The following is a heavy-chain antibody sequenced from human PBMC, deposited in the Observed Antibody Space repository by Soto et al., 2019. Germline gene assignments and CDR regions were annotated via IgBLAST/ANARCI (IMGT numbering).Heavy chain of an antibody. J-gene: IGHJ6*02. V-gene: IGHV1-69*13. D-gene: IGHD6-13*01. CDR1: GGTFSSYA. CDR3: ARRRGAAAGPNYYYYYGMDV. Sequence: GASVKVSCKASGGTFSSYAISWVRQAPGQGLEWMGGIIPIFGTANYAQKFQGRVTITADESTSTAYMELSSLRSEDTAVYYCARRRGAAAGPNYYYYYGMDVWGQGTTVTVSS. CDR2: IIPIFGTA.